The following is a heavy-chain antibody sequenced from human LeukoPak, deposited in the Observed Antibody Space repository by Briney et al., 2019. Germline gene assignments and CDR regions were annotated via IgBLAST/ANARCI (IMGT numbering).Heavy chain of an antibody. V-gene: IGHV4-38-2*02. CDR2: IYHSGST. CDR3: ATQYSSSWYYFDY. D-gene: IGHD6-13*01. Sequence: SETLSLTCTVSGYSISSGYYWGWIRQPPGKGLEWIGSIYHSGSTYYNPSLKSRVTISVDTSKNQFSLKLNTVTAADTPVYYCATQYSSSWYYFDYWGQGTLVTVSS. CDR1: GYSISSGYY. J-gene: IGHJ4*02.